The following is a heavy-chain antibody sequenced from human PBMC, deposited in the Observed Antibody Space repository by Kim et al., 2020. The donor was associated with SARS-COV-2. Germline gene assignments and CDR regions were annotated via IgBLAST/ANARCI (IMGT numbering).Heavy chain of an antibody. CDR2: ISGSGSTT. CDR1: GFTFDDYA. CDR3: AKSYSGDSKRHAFDI. J-gene: IGHJ3*02. D-gene: IGHD2-21*02. Sequence: GGSLRLSCVVAGFTFDDYAMSWVRRAPGKGLEWISGISGSGSTTNYADSVKGRFTISRDNSRNTLDLQMDSLRAEDTATYYCAKSYSGDSKRHAFDIWGQGTMVTVSS. V-gene: IGHV3-23*01.